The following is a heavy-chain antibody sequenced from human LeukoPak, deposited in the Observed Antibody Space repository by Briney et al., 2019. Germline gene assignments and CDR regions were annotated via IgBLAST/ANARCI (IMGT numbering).Heavy chain of an antibody. CDR2: IYYTGGT. Sequence: SETLSLTCTVSGDSISSGAYYWSWIRQHPGKGLEWIGYIYYTGGTYYNPSLKSRLNISIDTSKNQFSLKLSSVTAADTAFYYCARDVGATYFDYWGQGTLVTVSS. D-gene: IGHD1-26*01. V-gene: IGHV4-31*03. CDR3: ARDVGATYFDY. CDR1: GDSISSGAYY. J-gene: IGHJ4*02.